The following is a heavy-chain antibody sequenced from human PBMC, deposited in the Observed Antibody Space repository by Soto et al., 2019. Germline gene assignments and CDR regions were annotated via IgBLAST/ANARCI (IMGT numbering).Heavy chain of an antibody. J-gene: IGHJ3*02. CDR3: ARGIAVAGSDAFDI. Sequence: GGSLRLSCAASGFTVSSNYMSWVRQAPGKGPEWVSVIYSGGSTYYADSVKGRFTISRDNSKNTLYLQMNSLRAEDTAVYYCARGIAVAGSDAFDIWGQGKMVTVSS. CDR1: GFTVSSNY. D-gene: IGHD6-19*01. CDR2: IYSGGST. V-gene: IGHV3-66*01.